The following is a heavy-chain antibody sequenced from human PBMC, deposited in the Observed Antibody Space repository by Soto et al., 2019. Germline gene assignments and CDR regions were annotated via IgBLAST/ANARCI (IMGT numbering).Heavy chain of an antibody. CDR2: ISYSGST. V-gene: IGHV4-59*01. Sequence: QVQLQESGPGLVKPSETLSLTCTVSGGSISSYYWSCIRHPPGKGLEWIGYISYSGSTNYNPSLKSRVTISVDTSKHQFSLRLSSVTAADTAVYFCAREGGYNAPARYWGQGTLVTVSS. CDR1: GGSISSYY. J-gene: IGHJ4*02. CDR3: AREGGYNAPARY. D-gene: IGHD1-26*01.